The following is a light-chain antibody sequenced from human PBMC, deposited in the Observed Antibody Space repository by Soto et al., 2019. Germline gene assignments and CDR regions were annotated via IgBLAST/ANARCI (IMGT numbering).Light chain of an antibody. J-gene: IGKJ1*01. CDR2: KAS. CDR3: QQYNSYST. CDR1: QSISSW. Sequence: DIQMTQSPSTLSASVGDRVTITCRASQSISSWLAWYQQKPGTAPNLLIYKASSLESGVPSRFSGSGSGTEFTPTISSLQPDDFATYYCQQYNSYSTFGQGTKVDIK. V-gene: IGKV1-5*03.